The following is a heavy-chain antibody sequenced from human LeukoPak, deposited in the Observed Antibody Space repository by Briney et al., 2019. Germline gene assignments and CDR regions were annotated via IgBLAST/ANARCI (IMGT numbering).Heavy chain of an antibody. CDR3: ARGIVGATRFDY. CDR1: GGSFSGYY. D-gene: IGHD1-26*01. V-gene: IGHV4-34*01. Sequence: KPSETLSLTCAVYGGSFSGYYWSWIRQPPGKGLEWIGEINHSGSTNYNPSLKSRVTISVDTSKNQFSLKLSSVTAADTAVYYCARGIVGATRFDYWGQGTLVTVSS. CDR2: INHSGST. J-gene: IGHJ4*02.